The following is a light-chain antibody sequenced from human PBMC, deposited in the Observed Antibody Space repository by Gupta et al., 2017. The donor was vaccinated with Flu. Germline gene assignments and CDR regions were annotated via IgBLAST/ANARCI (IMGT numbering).Light chain of an antibody. CDR1: QNLSKW. CDR2: EAS. Sequence: STRSASVGDRVTITCRASQNLSKWLAWYQQRPGKAPKLLIYEASSVESGVPSRFSGSGSGTEFTLTISSLQPDDFATYYCHQYNSYSHFFGQGTKLEIK. CDR3: HQYNSYSHF. V-gene: IGKV1-5*03. J-gene: IGKJ2*01.